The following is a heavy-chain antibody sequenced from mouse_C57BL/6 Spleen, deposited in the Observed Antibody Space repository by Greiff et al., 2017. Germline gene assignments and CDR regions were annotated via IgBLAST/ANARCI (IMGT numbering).Heavy chain of an antibody. Sequence: DVKLVESGGDLVKPGGSLSLSCAASGFTFSSDGMSWVRQTPDKKLEWVATFSSGGSYTYYPDSVKGRFTISRDNAKNTLYLQMSSLKSENTAMYYCARSDSHFDYWGTGTTLTVSS. CDR1: GFTFSSDG. CDR2: FSSGGSYT. J-gene: IGHJ2*01. V-gene: IGHV5-6*02. CDR3: ARSDSHFDY.